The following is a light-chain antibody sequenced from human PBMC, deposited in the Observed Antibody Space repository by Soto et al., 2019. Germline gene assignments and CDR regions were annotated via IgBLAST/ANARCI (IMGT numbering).Light chain of an antibody. Sequence: IQMTQSPSSLSASIGDTVTITCRASQTIDRYLNWFQQKSGQAPKLLMNAASTLRSGVPSRFSASGSGTDFTLTISSLQPEDCATYYCQQSYNAPFNFGPGTKVDIK. CDR3: QQSYNAPFN. J-gene: IGKJ3*01. V-gene: IGKV1-39*01. CDR1: QTIDRY. CDR2: AAS.